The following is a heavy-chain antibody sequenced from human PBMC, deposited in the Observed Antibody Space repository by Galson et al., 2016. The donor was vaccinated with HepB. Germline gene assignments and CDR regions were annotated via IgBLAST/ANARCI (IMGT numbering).Heavy chain of an antibody. Sequence: SETLSLTCTVTGDSISSDNWWSWVRQPPGKGLECIGEIHHSGRIIYNSSLKSRVTISLDNSKNQFFLELSSVAAADTAVYYCARLTSVTTPRLDYWGQGSLVTVSS. CDR1: GDSISSDNW. V-gene: IGHV4-4*02. J-gene: IGHJ4*02. CDR3: ARLTSVTTPRLDY. CDR2: IHHSGRI. D-gene: IGHD4-17*01.